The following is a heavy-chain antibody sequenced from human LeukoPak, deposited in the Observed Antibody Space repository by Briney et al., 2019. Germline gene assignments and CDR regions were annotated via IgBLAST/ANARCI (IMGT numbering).Heavy chain of an antibody. V-gene: IGHV6-1*01. CDR1: GDSVSSNSAA. D-gene: IGHD3-10*01. CDR2: TYYRSKWFY. J-gene: IGHJ3*01. CDR3: TRDSGLGNDAFDV. Sequence: SQTLSLTCAISGDSVSSNSAAWDWIRQSPSRGLEWLGRTYYRSKWFYDYAVSVKSRITINPDTSKNQFSLPLNSVTPEDTAVYYCTRDSGLGNDAFDVWGKGTMVTVSS.